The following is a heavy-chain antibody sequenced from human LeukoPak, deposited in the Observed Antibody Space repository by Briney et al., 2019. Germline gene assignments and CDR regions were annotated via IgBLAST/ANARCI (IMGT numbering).Heavy chain of an antibody. CDR2: ISYDGSNK. Sequence: GGSLRPSCAASGFTFSSYAMHWVRQAPGKGLEWVAVISYDGSNKYYADSVKGRFTISRDNSKNTLYLQMNSLRAEDTAVYYCAREASVAGTSAFDYWGQGTLVTVSS. V-gene: IGHV3-30*04. CDR1: GFTFSSYA. CDR3: AREASVAGTSAFDY. J-gene: IGHJ4*02. D-gene: IGHD6-19*01.